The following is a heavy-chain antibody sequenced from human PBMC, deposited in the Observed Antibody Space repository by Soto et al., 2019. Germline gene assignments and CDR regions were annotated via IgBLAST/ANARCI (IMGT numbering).Heavy chain of an antibody. J-gene: IGHJ4*02. CDR1: GGSISSYY. Sequence: QVQLQESGPGLVKPSETLSLTCTVSGGSISSYYWSWIRQPAGKGMEWIGRIHTTDGTNYNPSLKIRVTMSIDTSNNQFSLKLSSLTAADTAVYYCARALSSAAGLYFDFWGQGTLVTVSS. D-gene: IGHD6-13*01. CDR3: ARALSSAAGLYFDF. V-gene: IGHV4-4*07. CDR2: IHTTDGT.